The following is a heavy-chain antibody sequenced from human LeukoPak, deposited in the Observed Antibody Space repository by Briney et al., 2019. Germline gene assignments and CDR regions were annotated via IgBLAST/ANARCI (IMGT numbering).Heavy chain of an antibody. V-gene: IGHV3-23*01. Sequence: GGSLRLSCAASGFTFSSYAMSWVRQAPGKGLEWVAPISGTGATTYYADSVKGRFTISGDNSKNTLYLQMNSLRAEDTAVYYCAKAHDIVVVLDYWGQGTLVTVSS. CDR3: AKAHDIVVVLDY. D-gene: IGHD2-2*01. CDR1: GFTFSSYA. CDR2: ISGTGATT. J-gene: IGHJ4*02.